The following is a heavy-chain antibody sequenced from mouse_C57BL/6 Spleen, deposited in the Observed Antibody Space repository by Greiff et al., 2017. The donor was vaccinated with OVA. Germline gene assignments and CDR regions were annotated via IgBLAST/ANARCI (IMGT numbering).Heavy chain of an antibody. CDR1: GYAFSRYW. Sequence: QVQLQQSGAELVKPGASVTISCKASGYAFSRYWLNWVQQRPGKGLEWIGQIYPGAGDTNYNGKFKGKATLTADKSSSTAYMQLSSRTSEDAAGYFGARWESNGAYWGQGTLVTVSA. CDR2: IYPGAGDT. J-gene: IGHJ3*01. CDR3: ARWESNGAY. D-gene: IGHD2-5*01. V-gene: IGHV1-80*01.